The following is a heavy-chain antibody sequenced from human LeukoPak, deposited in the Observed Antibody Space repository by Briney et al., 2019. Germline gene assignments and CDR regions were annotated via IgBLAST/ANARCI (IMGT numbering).Heavy chain of an antibody. CDR3: ARVYSSSWYYYYYYMDV. Sequence: GGSLRLSCAASGFTFSSYWMSWVRQAPGKGLEWVASIKQDGSEKYYVDSVKGRFTISRDNAKNSLYLQMNSLRAEDTAVYYCARVYSSSWYYYYYYMDVWGKGTTVTVSS. V-gene: IGHV3-7*01. J-gene: IGHJ6*03. CDR2: IKQDGSEK. CDR1: GFTFSSYW. D-gene: IGHD6-13*01.